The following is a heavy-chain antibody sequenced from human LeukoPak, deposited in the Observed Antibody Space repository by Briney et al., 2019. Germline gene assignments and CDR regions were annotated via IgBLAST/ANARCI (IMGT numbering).Heavy chain of an antibody. V-gene: IGHV1-18*01. D-gene: IGHD6-13*01. CDR1: GYTFTSYG. Sequence: GASVKVSCKASGYTFTSYGISWVRQAPGQGLEWMGWISAYNGNTNYAQKLQGRVTMTTDTSTSTAYMELSSLRSEDTAVYYCARELNVGSSWFFAFDIWGQGTMVTVSS. J-gene: IGHJ3*02. CDR3: ARELNVGSSWFFAFDI. CDR2: ISAYNGNT.